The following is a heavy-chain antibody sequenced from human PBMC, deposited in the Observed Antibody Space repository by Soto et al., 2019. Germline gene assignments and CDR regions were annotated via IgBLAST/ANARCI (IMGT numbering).Heavy chain of an antibody. J-gene: IGHJ6*02. CDR3: ARERIVVVPAATHYYYDYGMDV. CDR2: IIPIFGTA. V-gene: IGHV1-69*01. CDR1: GGTFSSYA. Sequence: QVQLVQSGAEVKKPGSSVKVSCKASGGTFSSYAISWVRQAPGQGLEWMGGIIPIFGTANYAQKFQGRVKITTDEATSTAYMALSSLRSEDTAVYYCARERIVVVPAATHYYYDYGMDVWGQGTTVTVSS. D-gene: IGHD2-2*01.